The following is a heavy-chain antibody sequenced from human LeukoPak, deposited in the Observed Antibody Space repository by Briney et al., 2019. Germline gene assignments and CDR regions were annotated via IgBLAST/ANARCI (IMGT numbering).Heavy chain of an antibody. CDR2: MWYDGSNK. V-gene: IGHV3-33*06. CDR1: GFTFSSYG. CDR3: AKERGYYYDSSGYST. Sequence: GGSLRLSCAASGFTFSSYGMHWVRQAPGKGLEWVAVMWYDGSNKYYADSVKGRFTISRDNSKNTLYLQMNSLRAEDTAVYYCAKERGYYYDSSGYSTWGQGTLVTASS. D-gene: IGHD3-22*01. J-gene: IGHJ5*02.